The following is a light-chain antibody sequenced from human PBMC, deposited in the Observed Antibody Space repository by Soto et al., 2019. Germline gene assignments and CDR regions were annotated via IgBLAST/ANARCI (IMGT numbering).Light chain of an antibody. CDR2: GAS. J-gene: IGKJ1*01. Sequence: EIVLTQTPGTLSLSPGERATLSCRASQSVSSTYLAGYQQKPGQAPRLLIYGASSRATGIPDRFSGSGSGTDFTLTISRLDPEDFAVYYCQQYGSSQTFGQGTKVEIK. CDR1: QSVSSTY. V-gene: IGKV3-20*01. CDR3: QQYGSSQT.